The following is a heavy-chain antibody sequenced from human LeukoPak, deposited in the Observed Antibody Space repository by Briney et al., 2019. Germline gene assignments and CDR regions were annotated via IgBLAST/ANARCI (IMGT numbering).Heavy chain of an antibody. V-gene: IGHV4-59*01. CDR2: IYYSGST. Sequence: SETLSLTCTVSGGSISSYYWSWIRQPPGKGLEWIGYIYYSGSTNYNPSLKSRVTISVDTSKNQFSLKLSSVTAADTAVYYCARSSGSYSFGDDIWGQGTMVTVSS. CDR1: GGSISSYY. CDR3: ARSSGSYSFGDDI. J-gene: IGHJ3*02. D-gene: IGHD1-26*01.